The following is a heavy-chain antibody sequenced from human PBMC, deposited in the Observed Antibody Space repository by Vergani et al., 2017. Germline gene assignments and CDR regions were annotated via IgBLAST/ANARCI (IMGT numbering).Heavy chain of an antibody. J-gene: IGHJ4*02. CDR3: ARGGYCNSTSCYPLDY. CDR2: IYYSGST. V-gene: IGHV4-61*10. CDR1: GGSVSSGSYY. D-gene: IGHD2-2*01. Sequence: QVQLQESGPGLVKPSETLSLTCTVSGGSVSSGSYYWSWIRQPAGKGLEWIGYIYYSGSTNYNPSLKSRVTISVDTSKNQFSLKRTSLTAADTAVYYCARGGYCNSTSCYPLDYWGQGTLVTVSS.